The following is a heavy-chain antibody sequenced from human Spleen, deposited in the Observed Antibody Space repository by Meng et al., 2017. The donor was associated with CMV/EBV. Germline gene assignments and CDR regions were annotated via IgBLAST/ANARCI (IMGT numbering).Heavy chain of an antibody. CDR2: IYWDDDK. CDR3: AHRDYCSGGTCTFDY. D-gene: IGHD2-15*01. J-gene: IGHJ4*02. V-gene: IGHV2-5*02. Sequence: QITLKESGPTLLMPTQTLTLTCTFSGFSLSTSGMGVGWIRQPPGKALEWLALIYWDDDKRYSPSLKSRLTITKDTSKNQVVLTMTNMDPVDTATYYCAHRDYCSGGTCTFDYWGQGTLVTVSS. CDR1: GFSLSTSGMG.